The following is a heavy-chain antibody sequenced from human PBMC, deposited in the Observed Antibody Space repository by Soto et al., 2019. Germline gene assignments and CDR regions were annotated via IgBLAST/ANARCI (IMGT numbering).Heavy chain of an antibody. Sequence: SVKVSCKVSGYTLTELSMHWVRQAPGKGLEWMGGFDPEDGETIYAQKFQGRVTMTEDTSTDTAYMELSSLRSEDTAVYYCATDLGKQLEPGYWGQGTLVTVSS. CDR3: ATDLGKQLEPGY. CDR2: FDPEDGET. J-gene: IGHJ4*02. D-gene: IGHD6-6*01. CDR1: GYTLTELS. V-gene: IGHV1-24*01.